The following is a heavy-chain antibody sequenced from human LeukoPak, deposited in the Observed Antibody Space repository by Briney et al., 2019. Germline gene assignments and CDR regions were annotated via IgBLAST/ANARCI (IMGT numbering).Heavy chain of an antibody. V-gene: IGHV3-11*04. CDR2: IGSGGNAI. D-gene: IGHD5-24*01. J-gene: IGHJ4*02. Sequence: PGGSLRLSCAASGFTFSDYYMSWIRQAPGKGLEWISYIGSGGNAILYTDSVQGRFTTSRDNAKDSLFLQMSSLRDDDTAVYYCVRGSRWLQYAFDYWGQGILVTVSS. CDR3: VRGSRWLQYAFDY. CDR1: GFTFSDYY.